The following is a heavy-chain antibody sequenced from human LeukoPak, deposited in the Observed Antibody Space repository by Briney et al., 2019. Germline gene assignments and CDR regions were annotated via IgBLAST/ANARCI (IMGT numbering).Heavy chain of an antibody. CDR3: AKERSSAIDY. J-gene: IGHJ4*02. Sequence: GGSLRLSCAASGLKFDDYAMHWVRQVPRKGLEWVSGISWNSGLIDYADSVKGRFSISRDNAKNSLYLQMNSLKAEDTALYYCAKERSSAIDYWGQGTLVTVSS. CDR1: GLKFDDYA. V-gene: IGHV3-9*01. CDR2: ISWNSGLI. D-gene: IGHD2-15*01.